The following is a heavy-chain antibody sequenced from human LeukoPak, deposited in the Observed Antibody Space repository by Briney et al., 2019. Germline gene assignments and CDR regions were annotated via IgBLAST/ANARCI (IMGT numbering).Heavy chain of an antibody. CDR2: ISGSGGST. CDR1: GFTFSSYA. D-gene: IGHD3-10*01. CDR3: AKDLTELLWFGELWFDY. V-gene: IGHV3-23*01. Sequence: PGGSLRLSRAASGFTFSSYAMSWVRQAPGKGLEWVSAISGSGGSTYYADSVKGRFTISRDNSKNTLYLQMNSLRAEDTAVYYCAKDLTELLWFGELWFDYWGQGTLVTVSS. J-gene: IGHJ4*02.